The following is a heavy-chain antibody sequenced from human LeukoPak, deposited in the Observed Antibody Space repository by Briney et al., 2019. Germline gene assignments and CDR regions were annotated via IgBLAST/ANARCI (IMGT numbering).Heavy chain of an antibody. CDR2: IYHSGTT. D-gene: IGHD2-8*02. CDR1: GGSISSNW. Sequence: SGTLSLTCAVSGGSISSNWWSWVRQPPGKGLEWIGEIYHSGTTNSNPSLRSRVTISIDKSKNQFSLKLSSVTAADTAMYYCARHIAITGLRGFDFWGQGTLVTVSS. J-gene: IGHJ4*02. V-gene: IGHV4-4*02. CDR3: ARHIAITGLRGFDF.